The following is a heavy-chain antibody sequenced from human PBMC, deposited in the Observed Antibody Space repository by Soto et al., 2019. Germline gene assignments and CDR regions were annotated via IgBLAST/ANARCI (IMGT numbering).Heavy chain of an antibody. J-gene: IGHJ4*02. CDR2: ISSSSSYI. CDR3: ARRCGSTSCYGNFDY. CDR1: GFTFSSYS. Sequence: EVQLVESGGGLVKPGGSLRLSCAASGFTFSSYSMNWVRQAPGKGLEWVSSISSSSSYIYYADSVKGRFTISRDNSKTSLYLQMNSLRAEATAVYYCARRCGSTSCYGNFDYWGQGTLVTVSS. V-gene: IGHV3-21*01. D-gene: IGHD2-2*01.